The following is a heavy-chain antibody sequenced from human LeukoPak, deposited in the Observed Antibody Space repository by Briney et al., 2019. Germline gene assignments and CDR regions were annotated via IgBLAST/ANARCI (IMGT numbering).Heavy chain of an antibody. CDR1: GFTFNNYA. V-gene: IGHV3-23*01. D-gene: IGHD3-22*01. CDR3: AKDHYYDSSGHP. J-gene: IGHJ5*02. CDR2: ITGNGGTT. Sequence: PGGSLRLSCAASGFTFNNYAMTWVRQVPGKGLEWVSGITGNGGTTDYADSVKGRFTISRDNSKNTLYLQMNSLRAEDSAVYYCAKDHYYDSSGHPWGQGTLVTVSS.